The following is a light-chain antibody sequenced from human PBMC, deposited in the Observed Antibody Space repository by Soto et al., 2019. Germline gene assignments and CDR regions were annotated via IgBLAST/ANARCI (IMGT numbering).Light chain of an antibody. CDR2: GAS. Sequence: EIVMTQSPATLSVSPGERATLSCRASQSISRNIAWYQQKPGQAPRLVIYGASTRANTIPGRFSGSGAGSDFTLTISSLQPEDFATYYCQQSFNIPVTFGQGTRLEIK. V-gene: IGKV3-15*01. J-gene: IGKJ5*01. CDR3: QQSFNIPVT. CDR1: QSISRN.